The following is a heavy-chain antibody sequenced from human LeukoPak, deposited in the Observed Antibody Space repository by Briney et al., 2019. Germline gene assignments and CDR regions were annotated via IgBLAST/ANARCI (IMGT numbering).Heavy chain of an antibody. J-gene: IGHJ4*02. V-gene: IGHV5-51*01. CDR3: ARQYGRPFDY. D-gene: IGHD4-17*01. CDR1: GYSFANSW. Sequence: GESLKISCKGSGYSFANSWIGWVRQMPGKGLEGMGIIYPGDSDTRYSPSFQGQVSISVDKSVSTTYLQWSSLKASDTAMYYCARQYGRPFDYWGQGTLVTVSS. CDR2: IYPGDSDT.